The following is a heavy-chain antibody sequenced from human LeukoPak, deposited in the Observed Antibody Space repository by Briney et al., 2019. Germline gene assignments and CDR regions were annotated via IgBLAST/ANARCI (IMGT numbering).Heavy chain of an antibody. CDR2: IFWDDDK. Sequence: ESGPTLVKPTQTLTLTCTFSGFSLSATGVGVGWFRQPPGKALEWLALIFWDDDKRYSPSLKSRLTITKDTSKNQVVLTMTNMDPVDTGTYYCAHRLSGSYSFDYWAREPWSPSPQ. J-gene: IGHJ4*02. V-gene: IGHV2-5*02. CDR1: GFSLSATGVG. D-gene: IGHD1-26*01. CDR3: AHRLSGSYSFDY.